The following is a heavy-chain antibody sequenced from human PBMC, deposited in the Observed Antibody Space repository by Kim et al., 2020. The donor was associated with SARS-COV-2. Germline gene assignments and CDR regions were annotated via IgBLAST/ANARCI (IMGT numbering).Heavy chain of an antibody. D-gene: IGHD2-2*01. Sequence: TTSYADSVKGRFTSSRDNAKTSLYLQMNSLRAEDTAVYYCASLIVVVPSFWGQGTLVTVSS. J-gene: IGHJ4*02. CDR2: TT. CDR3: ASLIVVVPSF. V-gene: IGHV3-11*04.